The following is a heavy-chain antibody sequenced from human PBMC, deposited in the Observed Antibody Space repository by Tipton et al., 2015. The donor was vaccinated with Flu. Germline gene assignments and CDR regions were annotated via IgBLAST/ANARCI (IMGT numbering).Heavy chain of an antibody. CDR3: ARASAWGVATISNGIRYYYMDV. J-gene: IGHJ6*03. D-gene: IGHD5-12*01. V-gene: IGHV4-59*01. Sequence: PGLVKPSETLSLTCTVSGGSISSYYWSWIRQPPGKGLEWIGYIYYSGSTNYNPSLKSRVTISVDTSKNQFSLKLSSVTAADTAVYYCARASAWGVATISNGIRYYYMDVWGKGTTVTVSS. CDR1: GGSISSYY. CDR2: IYYSGST.